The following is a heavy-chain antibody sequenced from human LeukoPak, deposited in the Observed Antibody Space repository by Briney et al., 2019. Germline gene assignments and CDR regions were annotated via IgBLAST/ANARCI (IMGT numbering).Heavy chain of an antibody. Sequence: AGGSLRLSCAASGFTFSLHYMGWVRQTPGKGPEWVANIKEDGSDTFYVESVKGRFTIFRDNAKNSVYLQMNILRAEDTAVYYCARHRYFYFDLWGQGTLVNVSS. V-gene: IGHV3-7*01. CDR3: ARHRYFYFDL. CDR2: IKEDGSDT. D-gene: IGHD3-9*01. J-gene: IGHJ4*02. CDR1: GFTFSLHY.